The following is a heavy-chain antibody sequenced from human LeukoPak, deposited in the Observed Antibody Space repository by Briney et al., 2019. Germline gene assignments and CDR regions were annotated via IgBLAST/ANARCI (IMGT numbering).Heavy chain of an antibody. Sequence: SETLSLTCTVSGGSISSSSYYWGWIRQPPGKGLEWIGSIYYSGSTYYNPPLKSRVTISVDTSKNQFSLKLSSVTAADTAVYYCARHRDSSGFFFDYWGQGTLVTVSS. V-gene: IGHV4-39*01. D-gene: IGHD3-22*01. CDR2: IYYSGST. J-gene: IGHJ4*02. CDR1: GGSISSSSYY. CDR3: ARHRDSSGFFFDY.